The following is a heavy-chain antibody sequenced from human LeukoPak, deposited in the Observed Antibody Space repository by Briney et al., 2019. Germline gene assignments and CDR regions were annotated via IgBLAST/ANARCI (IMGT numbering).Heavy chain of an antibody. CDR3: ARTNQISETAFDI. Sequence: SETLSLTCTVSSGSINNYYWSWIRQTPGKGLKWIGYILSSGSSNYNPSVKSRVTISVDTSKNQFSLELRSVTAADTAVYYCARTNQISETAFDIWGQGTMVIVSS. J-gene: IGHJ3*02. CDR2: ILSSGSS. CDR1: SGSINNYY. V-gene: IGHV4-59*01. D-gene: IGHD1-14*01.